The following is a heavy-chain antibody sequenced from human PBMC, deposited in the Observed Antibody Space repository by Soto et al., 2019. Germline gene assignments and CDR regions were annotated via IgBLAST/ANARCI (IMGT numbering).Heavy chain of an antibody. CDR2: IFYSDNT. D-gene: IGHD3-22*01. J-gene: IGHJ5*02. CDR1: GGSISTYY. CDR3: ARGSGGRYYDSSGDNWFDP. V-gene: IGHV4-59*12. Sequence: SETLSLTCTVSGGSISTYYWSWVRQPPGKGLEWIGYIFYSDNTNYNPSLKSRVTISVDTSKNQFSLKLSSVTAADTAVYYCARGSGGRYYDSSGDNWFDPWGQGTLVTVSS.